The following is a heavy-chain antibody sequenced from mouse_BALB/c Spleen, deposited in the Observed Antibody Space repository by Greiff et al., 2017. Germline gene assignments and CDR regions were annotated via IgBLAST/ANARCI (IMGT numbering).Heavy chain of an antibody. CDR3: ARSDGYSNYYAMDY. Sequence: EVKLVESGGGLVKPGGSLKLSCAASGFTFSSYAMSWVRQTPEKRLEWVATISSGGSYTYYPDSVKGRFTISRDNAKNTLYLQMSSLRSEDTAMYYCARSDGYSNYYAMDYWGQGTSVTVSS. CDR2: ISSGGSYT. J-gene: IGHJ4*01. CDR1: GFTFSSYA. D-gene: IGHD2-3*01. V-gene: IGHV5-9-3*01.